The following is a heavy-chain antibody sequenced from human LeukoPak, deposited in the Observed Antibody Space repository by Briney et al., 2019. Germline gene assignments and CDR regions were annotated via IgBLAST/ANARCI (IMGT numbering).Heavy chain of an antibody. V-gene: IGHV4-59*08. CDR1: GGSISSYY. Sequence: SETLSLTCTVSGGSISSYYWSWIRQPAGKGLEWIGYIYYSGSTNYNPSLKSRVTISVDTSKNQFSLKLSSVTAADTAVYYCARHTYYYDTDYWGQGTLVTVSS. J-gene: IGHJ4*02. CDR3: ARHTYYYDTDY. D-gene: IGHD3-22*01. CDR2: IYYSGST.